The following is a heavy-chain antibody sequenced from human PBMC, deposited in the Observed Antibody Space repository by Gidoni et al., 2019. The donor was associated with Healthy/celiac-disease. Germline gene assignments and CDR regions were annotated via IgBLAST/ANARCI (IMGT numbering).Heavy chain of an antibody. D-gene: IGHD2-8*01. CDR2: IHYSGST. V-gene: IGHV4-39*01. CDR3: ARQRLLMYYYGMDV. J-gene: IGHJ6*02. CDR1: GGSISSSSYY. Sequence: QLQLQESGPGMVKPSETLSLTCTVSGGSISSSSYYWGWIRQPPGNGLELIGSIHYSGSTYYNPSRKSRVNISVDTSKNQFSLKLSSVTSADTAVYDCARQRLLMYYYGMDVWGQGTTVTVSS.